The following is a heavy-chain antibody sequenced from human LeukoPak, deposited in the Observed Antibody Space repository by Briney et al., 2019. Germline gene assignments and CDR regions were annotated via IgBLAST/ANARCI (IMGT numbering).Heavy chain of an antibody. CDR1: GGSISSYY. CDR2: IYTSGST. CDR3: ARDGYYDSSGYYFWFDY. J-gene: IGHJ4*02. Sequence: NPSETLSLTCTVSGGSISSYYWSWIRQPAGKGLEWIGRIYTSGSTNYNPYLKSRVTMSVDTSKNQFYLKLSSVTAADTAVYYCARDGYYDSSGYYFWFDYWGQGTLVTVSS. V-gene: IGHV4-4*07. D-gene: IGHD3-22*01.